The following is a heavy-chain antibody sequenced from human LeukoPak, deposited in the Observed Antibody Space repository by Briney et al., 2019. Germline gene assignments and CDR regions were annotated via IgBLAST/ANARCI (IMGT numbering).Heavy chain of an antibody. CDR2: ISTSGGDT. CDR3: ARQLGYCSDGTCYFDY. Sequence: GVSLRLSCAASGFTFNYAMSWVRQTPGKGLEWVSAISTSGGDTFYADSVKGRFTISRDNSKNTLYLQMNSLRAEDTAVYYCARQLGYCSDGTCYFDYWGQGALVTVSS. V-gene: IGHV3-23*01. CDR1: GFTFNYA. J-gene: IGHJ4*02. D-gene: IGHD2-15*01.